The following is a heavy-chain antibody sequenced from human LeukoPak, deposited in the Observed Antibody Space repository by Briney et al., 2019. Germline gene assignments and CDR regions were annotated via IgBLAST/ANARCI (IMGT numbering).Heavy chain of an antibody. CDR3: ARGVSYASSSYYYYYMDV. CDR2: ISSSGSTI. J-gene: IGHJ6*03. CDR1: GFTFSSYE. Sequence: PGGCLRLSCAASGFTFSSYEMNWVRQAPGKGLEWVSYISSSGSTIYYADSVKGRFTISRDNAKNSLYLQMNSLRAEDTAVYYCARGVSYASSSYYYYYMDVWGKGTTVTVSS. V-gene: IGHV3-48*03. D-gene: IGHD2-2*01.